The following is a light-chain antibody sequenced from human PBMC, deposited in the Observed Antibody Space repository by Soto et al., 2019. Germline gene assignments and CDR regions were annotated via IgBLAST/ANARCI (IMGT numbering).Light chain of an antibody. Sequence: EIILTQSPVTLSVSPGERATLSCRASQSVGSNLAWYQQKPGQAPRLLVYDVSNRATGIPARFSGGGSGTDFTLTISNLEPEDFAVYYCQQRSDWPWTFGQGTKVDIK. CDR2: DVS. CDR1: QSVGSN. V-gene: IGKV3-11*01. J-gene: IGKJ1*01. CDR3: QQRSDWPWT.